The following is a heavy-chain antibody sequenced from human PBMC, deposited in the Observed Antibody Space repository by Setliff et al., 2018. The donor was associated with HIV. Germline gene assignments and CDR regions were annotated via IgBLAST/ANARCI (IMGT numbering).Heavy chain of an antibody. CDR1: GGSISSFSYY. V-gene: IGHV4-39*07. J-gene: IGHJ6*04. CDR2: MNHSEH. Sequence: PSETLSLTCTVSGGSISSFSYYWGWIRQPPGKGPEWIGEMNHSEHYYNPTLKSRVTISMDTSKNQFSLELSSVTAADTALYYCARTITTFGVIGRGGRMDVWGKGTTVTVSS. CDR3: ARTITTFGVIGRGGRMDV. D-gene: IGHD3-3*01.